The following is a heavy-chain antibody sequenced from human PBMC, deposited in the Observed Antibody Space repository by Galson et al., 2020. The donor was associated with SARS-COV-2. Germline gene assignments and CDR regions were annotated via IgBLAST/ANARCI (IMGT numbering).Heavy chain of an antibody. J-gene: IGHJ3*01. Sequence: GGSLRLSCAASGFTFSSYSMNWVRQAPGKGLEWVSYISSSSKYIYYADPVKGRFTISRDNAKNSLFLQMNSLGAEDTAVYYCARGAVAAYDALDVWGKGTMVTISS. CDR3: ARGAVAAYDALDV. V-gene: IGHV3-21*01. CDR2: ISSSSKYI. D-gene: IGHD2-15*01. CDR1: GFTFSSYS.